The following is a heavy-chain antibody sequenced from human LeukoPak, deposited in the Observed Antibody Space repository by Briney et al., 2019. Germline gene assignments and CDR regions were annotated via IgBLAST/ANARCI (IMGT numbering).Heavy chain of an antibody. J-gene: IGHJ3*02. CDR3: AKDRNPSRAWNYAFDI. CDR2: ISWDASNT. V-gene: IGHV3-43*01. CDR1: GFTLNDYS. Sequence: GGSLRLSCAVSGFTLNDYSIYWVRQAPGKGLEWVSLISWDASNTYYADSVRGRFTISRDSSKNSLFLQMNSLRTENAALYYCAKDRNPSRAWNYAFDIWGQGIMVTVSS. D-gene: IGHD1-7*01.